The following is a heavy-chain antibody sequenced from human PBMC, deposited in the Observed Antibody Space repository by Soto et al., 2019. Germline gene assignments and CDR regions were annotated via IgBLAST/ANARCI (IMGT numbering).Heavy chain of an antibody. V-gene: IGHV4-39*01. Sequence: SETLSLTCTVSGGSISSSSYYWGWIRQPPGKGLEWIGSIYYSGSTYYNPSLKSRVTISVDTSKNQFSLKLSSVTAADTAVYYCASQDPSYYYYYMDVWGKGTKVTVSS. CDR2: IYYSGST. J-gene: IGHJ6*03. CDR1: GGSISSSSYY. CDR3: ASQDPSYYYYYMDV.